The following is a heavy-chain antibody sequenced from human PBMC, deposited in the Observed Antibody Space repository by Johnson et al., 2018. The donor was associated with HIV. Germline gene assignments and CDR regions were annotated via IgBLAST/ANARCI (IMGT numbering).Heavy chain of an antibody. CDR3: ARTKGAYDAFDI. V-gene: IGHV3-23*04. CDR2: ISGSGGSS. CDR1: GFTFCSYA. Sequence: VQLVESGGGLVQPGGSLRLSCAASGFTFCSYAMSWVRQAPGKGLEWVSAISGSGGSSYYADSVKGRFTISRDNSKKSLYLQMNSLGVEDTALYYCARTKGAYDAFDIWGQGTMVTVSS. J-gene: IGHJ3*02. D-gene: IGHD1-7*01.